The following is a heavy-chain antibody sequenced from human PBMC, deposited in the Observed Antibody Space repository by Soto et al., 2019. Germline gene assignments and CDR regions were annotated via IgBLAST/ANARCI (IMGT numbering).Heavy chain of an antibody. D-gene: IGHD1-1*01. CDR1: GYAFTTYG. CDR3: ARGRYGDY. CDR2: ISAHNGNT. V-gene: IGHV1-18*01. J-gene: IGHJ4*02. Sequence: QVHLVQSGAEVKMPGASVKVSCKGSGYAFTTYGITWVRQAPGQGLEWMGWISAHNGNTNYAQKLQGRVTVTRDTSTSTAYMELRSLRSDDTAVYYCARGRYGDYWGQGALVTVSS.